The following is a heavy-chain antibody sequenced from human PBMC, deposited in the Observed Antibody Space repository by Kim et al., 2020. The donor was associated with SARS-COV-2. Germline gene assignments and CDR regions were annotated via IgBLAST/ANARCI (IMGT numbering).Heavy chain of an antibody. CDR3: TCGYTSGWAGGDY. V-gene: IGHV3-15*01. CDR1: GFTFNSAW. Sequence: GGSLRLSCAVSGFTFNSAWMSWVRQAPGKGLEWVGRIRSKSDGGTTDYATPVKGRFTISRDDAKNTVYLQMNSLKTEDTAVYFCTCGYTSGWAGGDYWGQGTLVTVSS. CDR2: IRSKSDGGTT. J-gene: IGHJ4*02. D-gene: IGHD6-19*01.